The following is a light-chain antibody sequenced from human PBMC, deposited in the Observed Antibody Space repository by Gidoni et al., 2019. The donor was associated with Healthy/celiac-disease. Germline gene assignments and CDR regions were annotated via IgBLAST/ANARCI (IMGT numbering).Light chain of an antibody. J-gene: IGKJ2*01. V-gene: IGKV3-11*01. CDR3: QQRSNWPPYT. Sequence: DIVLTQSPATLSLSPGERATLSCRASQSVSSYLAWYQQKPGQAPRLLIYDASNRATGIPARFSGSGSGTDFTLTISSLETEDFAVYYCQQRSNWPPYTFXQXTKLEIK. CDR2: DAS. CDR1: QSVSSY.